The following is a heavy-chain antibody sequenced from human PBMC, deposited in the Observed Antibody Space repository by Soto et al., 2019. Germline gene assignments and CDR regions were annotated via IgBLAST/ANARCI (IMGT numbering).Heavy chain of an antibody. Sequence: GGSLRLSCAASGFTFSSYAMHWVRQAPGKGLEWVAVISYDGSNKYYADSVKGRFTISRDNSKNTLYLQMNSLRAEDTAVYYCARDPDSSGWYPIYYFDYWGQGTLVTVSS. V-gene: IGHV3-30-3*01. D-gene: IGHD6-19*01. CDR3: ARDPDSSGWYPIYYFDY. CDR1: GFTFSSYA. J-gene: IGHJ4*02. CDR2: ISYDGSNK.